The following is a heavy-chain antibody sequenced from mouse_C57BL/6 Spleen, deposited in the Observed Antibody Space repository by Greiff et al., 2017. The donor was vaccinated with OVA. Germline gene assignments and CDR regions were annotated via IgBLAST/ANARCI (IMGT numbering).Heavy chain of an antibody. V-gene: IGHV5-6*01. Sequence: VESGGDLVKPGGSLKLSCAASGFTFSSYGMSWVRQTPDKRLEWVATISSGGSYTYYPDSVKGRFTISRDNAKNTLYLQMSSLKSEDTAMYYCARQRGYAMDYWGQGTSVTVSS. CDR1: GFTFSSYG. J-gene: IGHJ4*01. CDR3: ARQRGYAMDY. CDR2: ISSGGSYT.